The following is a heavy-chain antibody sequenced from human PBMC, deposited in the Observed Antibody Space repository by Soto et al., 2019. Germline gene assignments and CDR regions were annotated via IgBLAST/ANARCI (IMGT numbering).Heavy chain of an antibody. Sequence: QVQLMQSGAEVKKPGASVKVSCKASGDTFTDYYIHWVRQAPGQGLEWMGTVNPSGGQTTYAPHFLGRVTMTGDTSTSTLYIELTRLTSDDTAVYYCARGGHVVVVTAAFDYWGQGTLVTVSS. D-gene: IGHD2-21*02. V-gene: IGHV1-46*01. CDR1: GDTFTDYY. CDR3: ARGGHVVVVTAAFDY. J-gene: IGHJ4*02. CDR2: VNPSGGQT.